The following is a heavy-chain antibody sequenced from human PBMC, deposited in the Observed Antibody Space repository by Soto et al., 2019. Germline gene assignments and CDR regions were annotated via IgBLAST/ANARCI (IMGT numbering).Heavy chain of an antibody. CDR3: AREGGGIAAAGAGDDPFDI. J-gene: IGHJ3*02. Sequence: ASVKVSCKASGYTLSDYYLQWVRQAPGQGLEWMGWINPNSGDTNYAQKFQGRVTLTRDTSINTAYMELTSLKLDDTAVYYCAREGGGIAAAGAGDDPFDIWGQGTMVTVS. CDR1: GYTLSDYY. D-gene: IGHD6-13*01. V-gene: IGHV1-2*02. CDR2: INPNSGDT.